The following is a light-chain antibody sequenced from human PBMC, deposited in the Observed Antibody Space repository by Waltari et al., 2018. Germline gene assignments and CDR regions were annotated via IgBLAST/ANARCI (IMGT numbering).Light chain of an antibody. CDR1: SSDVGGYDY. Sequence: QSVLTQPASVSGSPGQSITISCTGTSSDVGGYDYVSLYQQSPGKAPKLIIYDVVKRPPRVSTRFSAAKSDNTAALTISGLQAADEGDYYSCSYKRGATWVFGGGTALTVL. CDR3: CSYKRGATWV. J-gene: IGLJ3*02. CDR2: DVV. V-gene: IGLV2-14*03.